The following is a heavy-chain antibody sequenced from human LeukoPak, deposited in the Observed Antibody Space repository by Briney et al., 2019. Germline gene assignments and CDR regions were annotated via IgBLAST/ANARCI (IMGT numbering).Heavy chain of an antibody. CDR1: GFTFSNYA. D-gene: IGHD6-19*01. Sequence: PGGSLRLSCAASGFTFSNYAMNWVRQAPGKGLEWVSSISSSSSYIYYADSVKGRFTISRDNAKNSLYLQMNSLRAEDTAAYYCARSQWLATPDYVDYWGQGTLVTVSS. CDR3: ARSQWLATPDYVDY. V-gene: IGHV3-21*01. J-gene: IGHJ4*02. CDR2: ISSSSSYI.